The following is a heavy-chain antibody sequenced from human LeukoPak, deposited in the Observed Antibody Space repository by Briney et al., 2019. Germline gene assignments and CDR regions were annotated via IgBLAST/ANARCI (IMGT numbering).Heavy chain of an antibody. CDR2: ISGAGGGT. CDR1: GFTFNNYA. D-gene: IGHD6-19*01. Sequence: GGSLRLSCAASGFTFNNYAMTWVRQAPGKGLECLSTISGAGGGTYYTDSVKGRFTISRDNSKNTVYLQMNSLRAGDTAVYYCARGLRAVAGNTYFDCWGQGTLVTVSS. J-gene: IGHJ4*02. CDR3: ARGLRAVAGNTYFDC. V-gene: IGHV3-23*01.